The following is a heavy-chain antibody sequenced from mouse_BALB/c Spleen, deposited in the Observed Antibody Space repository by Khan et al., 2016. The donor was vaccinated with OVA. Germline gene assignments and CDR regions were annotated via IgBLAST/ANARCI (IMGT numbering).Heavy chain of an antibody. D-gene: IGHD1-1*01. Sequence: VQLKESGAELVKPGASVKLSCTAPGFNINDTCLHWVKQRPEQGLEWIGRIDPANGDTKYDPKFQAKATITADTPSNIAYLQLSSLTSEDTAVYYCARSNSLWPMDYWGQGTSVTVSS. V-gene: IGHV14-3*02. CDR1: GFNINDTC. J-gene: IGHJ4*01. CDR3: ARSNSLWPMDY. CDR2: IDPANGDT.